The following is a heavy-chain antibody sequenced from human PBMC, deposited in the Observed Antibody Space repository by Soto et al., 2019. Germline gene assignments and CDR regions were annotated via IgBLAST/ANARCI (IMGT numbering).Heavy chain of an antibody. Sequence: EVQLVESAGGLVKPGGSLRLSCVASGFSFNEAWMNWVRQAPGQGLEWVGRSKTSAGGGATNYAAPVQGRFTISRDDSKNTLYLHMNSLRTEDTAIYYCTTGSVEGIWGQGNTVIVSS. J-gene: IGHJ6*02. V-gene: IGHV3-15*07. CDR2: SKTSAGGGAT. CDR1: GFSFNEAW. CDR3: TTGSVEGI. D-gene: IGHD2-15*01.